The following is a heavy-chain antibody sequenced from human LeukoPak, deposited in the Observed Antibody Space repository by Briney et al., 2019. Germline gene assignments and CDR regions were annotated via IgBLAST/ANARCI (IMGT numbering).Heavy chain of an antibody. CDR3: ARELLSGDPSIGN. J-gene: IGHJ4*02. CDR1: GDSINDYY. CDR2: IYTGGST. Sequence: SETLSLTCTVSGDSINDYYWTWVRQPAGKGLEWIGRIYTGGSTYYNPSLQSRVTMSVDTSKNQFSLKLSSVTAADTAVYYCARELLSGDPSIGNWGQGTLVTVSS. V-gene: IGHV4-4*07. D-gene: IGHD7-27*01.